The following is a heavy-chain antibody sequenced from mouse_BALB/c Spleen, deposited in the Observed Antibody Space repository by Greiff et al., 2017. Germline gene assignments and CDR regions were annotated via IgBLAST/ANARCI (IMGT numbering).Heavy chain of an antibody. CDR3: ARHWDVNYFDY. V-gene: IGHV3-6*02. CDR2: ISYDGSN. J-gene: IGHJ2*01. Sequence: EVKLMESGPGLVKPSQSLSLTCSVTGYSITSGYYWNWIRQFPGNKLEWMGYISYDGSNNYNPSLKNRISITRDTSKNQFFLKLNSVTTEDTATYYCARHWDVNYFDYWGQGTTLTVSS. D-gene: IGHD4-1*01. CDR1: GYSITSGYY.